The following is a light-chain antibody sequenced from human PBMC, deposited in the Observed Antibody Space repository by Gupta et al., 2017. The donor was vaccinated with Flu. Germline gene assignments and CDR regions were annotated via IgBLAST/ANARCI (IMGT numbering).Light chain of an antibody. CDR1: ALPKQF. CDR2: KDR. CDR3: QSVDSSGTYVL. Sequence: SYELTQPPSVSVSPGQTARITCSGDALPKQFAYWYQQKPGQAPVLVRDKDRERPSGIPERFACSSAGTTVKLTVRVVQAQDEAYYYGQSVDSSGTYVLFGGGTKLTVL. J-gene: IGLJ2*01. V-gene: IGLV3-25*03.